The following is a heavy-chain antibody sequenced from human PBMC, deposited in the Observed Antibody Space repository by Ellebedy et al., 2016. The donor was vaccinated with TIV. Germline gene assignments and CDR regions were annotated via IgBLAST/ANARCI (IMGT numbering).Heavy chain of an antibody. D-gene: IGHD3-10*01. CDR1: SDSFNDYF. V-gene: IGHV4-59*01. Sequence: PSETLSLTCTVSSDSFNDYFCSWIRQPPGRGLEWIGHVYHTGSACYNPSLKSRVTISVDTHEHQFSLEVNSVTAADTAVYYCARGSRSLWFGELLPHYDYWGQGTLVTVSS. J-gene: IGHJ4*02. CDR2: VYHTGSA. CDR3: ARGSRSLWFGELLPHYDY.